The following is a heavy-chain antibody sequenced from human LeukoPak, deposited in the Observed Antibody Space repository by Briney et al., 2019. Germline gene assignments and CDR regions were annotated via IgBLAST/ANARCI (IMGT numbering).Heavy chain of an antibody. CDR2: IYYSGST. V-gene: IGHV4-31*03. D-gene: IGHD3-10*01. CDR1: GGSISSGGYY. J-gene: IGHJ6*02. Sequence: PSQTLSLTCIVSGGSISSGGYYWSWIRQHPGKGLEWIGYIYYSGSTYYNPSLKSRVTISVDTSKNQFSLKLSSVTAADTAVYYCARDRAYGSGSYYIGYGMDVWGQGTTVTVSS. CDR3: ARDRAYGSGSYYIGYGMDV.